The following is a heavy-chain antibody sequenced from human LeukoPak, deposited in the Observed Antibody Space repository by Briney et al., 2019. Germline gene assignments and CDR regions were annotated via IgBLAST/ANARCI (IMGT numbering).Heavy chain of an antibody. D-gene: IGHD2-21*02. CDR3: AKDLLQWVVTSSRAFDI. CDR2: ISWNSGSI. V-gene: IGHV3-9*01. J-gene: IGHJ3*02. Sequence: GGSLRLSCAASGFTVSDNYMNWVRQAPGKGLEWVSGISWNSGSIGYADSVKGRLTISRDNAKNSLYLQMNSLRAEDTALYYCAKDLLQWVVTSSRAFDIWGQGTMVTVS. CDR1: GFTVSDNY.